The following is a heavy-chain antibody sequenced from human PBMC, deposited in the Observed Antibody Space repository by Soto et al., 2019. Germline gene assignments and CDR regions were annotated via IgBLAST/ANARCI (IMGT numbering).Heavy chain of an antibody. CDR1: GFTFTDYA. V-gene: IGHV3-23*01. CDR2: IDASGGYT. CDR3: ASLNQDILTDPALNYYYYGMDF. J-gene: IGHJ6*02. D-gene: IGHD2-15*01. Sequence: PGGSLRLSCAASGFTFTDYAMSWVRQAPGKGLEWVSLIDASGGYTYYADSVKGRFTISRDNSRNTLYLQMNSLRAEDTAVYYCASLNQDILTDPALNYYYYGMDFWGQGSSVTVSS.